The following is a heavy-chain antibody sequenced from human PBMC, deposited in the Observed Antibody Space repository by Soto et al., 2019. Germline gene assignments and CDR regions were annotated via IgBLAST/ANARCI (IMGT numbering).Heavy chain of an antibody. CDR1: GFTFSSYG. CDR2: ISYDGSNK. Sequence: QVQLVESGGGVVQPGRSLRLSCAASGFTFSSYGMHWVRQAPGKGLEGVAVISYDGSNKYYADSVKGRFTISRDNSKNTLYLQMNSLRAEDTAVYYCAKSGPLKQQLVYFDYWGQGTLVTVSS. D-gene: IGHD6-13*01. CDR3: AKSGPLKQQLVYFDY. V-gene: IGHV3-30*18. J-gene: IGHJ4*02.